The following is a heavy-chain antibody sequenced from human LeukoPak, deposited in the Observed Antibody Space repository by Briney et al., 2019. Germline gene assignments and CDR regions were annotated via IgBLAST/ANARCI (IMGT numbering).Heavy chain of an antibody. CDR1: GGSFSGYY. J-gene: IGHJ4*02. V-gene: IGHV4-34*01. Sequence: SETLSLTCAVYGGSFSGYYWSWIRQPPGKGLEWIGEINHSGSTNYNPSLKSRVTISVDTSKNQFSLKLSSVTAADTAVYYCARGPPRLRFIVGATGGNYFDYWGQGTLVTVSS. CDR2: INHSGST. CDR3: ARGPPRLRFIVGATGGNYFDY. D-gene: IGHD1-26*01.